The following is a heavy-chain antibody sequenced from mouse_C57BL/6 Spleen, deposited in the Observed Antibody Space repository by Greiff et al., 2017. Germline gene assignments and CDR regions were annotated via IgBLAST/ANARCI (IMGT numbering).Heavy chain of an antibody. CDR2: IDPSDSYT. Sequence: QVQLQQPGAELVKPGASVKLSCKASGYTFTSYWMQWVKQRPGQGLEWIGEIDPSDSYTNYNQKFKGKATLTVDTSSSTAYMQLSSLTSEDSAVYYCAPSRGDYAMDYWGQGTSVTVSS. CDR1: GYTFTSYW. CDR3: APSRGDYAMDY. J-gene: IGHJ4*01. V-gene: IGHV1-50*01.